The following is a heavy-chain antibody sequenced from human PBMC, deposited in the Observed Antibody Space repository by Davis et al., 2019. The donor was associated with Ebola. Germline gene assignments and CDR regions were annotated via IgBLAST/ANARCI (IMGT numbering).Heavy chain of an antibody. CDR2: INHSGST. J-gene: IGHJ4*02. V-gene: IGHV4-34*01. CDR1: GGSFSGYY. D-gene: IGHD5-12*01. CDR3: ARSGSLWAFDY. Sequence: MPSETLSLTCAVYGGSFSGYYWSWIRQPPGKGLEWLGEINHSGSTNYNPSLKSRVTISVDTSKNQFSLKLSSVTAADTAVYYCARSGSLWAFDYWGQGTLVTVSS.